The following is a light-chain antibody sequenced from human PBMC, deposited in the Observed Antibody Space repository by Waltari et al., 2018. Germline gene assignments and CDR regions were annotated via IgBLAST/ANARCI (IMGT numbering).Light chain of an antibody. Sequence: QSVLTQPPSVSGAPGQRVTISCTGGSSNTGAGYDVNWYQQLRGAAPKLLIYGNTNRPSGVPDRFSGSKSGPSASLAITGLQAEDEADYYCQSYDSSLSGVIFGGGTKLTVL. CDR3: QSYDSSLSGVI. CDR2: GNT. J-gene: IGLJ2*01. CDR1: SSNTGAGYD. V-gene: IGLV1-40*01.